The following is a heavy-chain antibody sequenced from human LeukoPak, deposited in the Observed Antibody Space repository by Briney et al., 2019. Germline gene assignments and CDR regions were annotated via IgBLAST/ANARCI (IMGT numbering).Heavy chain of an antibody. CDR2: INHSGST. J-gene: IGHJ4*02. CDR1: GGSFSGYY. CDR3: ARGKQWLVLTGGYYFDY. D-gene: IGHD6-19*01. V-gene: IGHV4-34*01. Sequence: SGTLSLTCAVYGGSFSGYYWSWIRQPPGKGLGWIGEINHSGSTNYNPSLKSRVTISVDTSKNQFSLKLSSVTAADTAVYYCARGKQWLVLTGGYYFDYWGQGTLVTVSS.